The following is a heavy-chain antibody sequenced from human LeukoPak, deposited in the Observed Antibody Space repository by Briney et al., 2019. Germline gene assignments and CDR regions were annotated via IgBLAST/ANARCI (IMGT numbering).Heavy chain of an antibody. V-gene: IGHV4-4*07. CDR1: GGSISSYY. D-gene: IGHD3-22*01. Sequence: SSETLSLTCTVSGGSISSYYWSWIRQPAGKGLEWIGRIYTSGSTNYNPSLKSRVTMSVDTSKNQFSLKLSSVTAADTAVYYCARTNYYYDSSGYFVYCFDYWGQGTVVTVSS. CDR2: IYTSGST. J-gene: IGHJ4*02. CDR3: ARTNYYYDSSGYFVYCFDY.